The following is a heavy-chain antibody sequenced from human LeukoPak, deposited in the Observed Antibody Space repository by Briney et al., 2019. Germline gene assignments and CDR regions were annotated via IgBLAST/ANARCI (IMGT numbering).Heavy chain of an antibody. CDR2: ISDSGDST. Sequence: GGSLRLSCAASGFTFSSYAMSWVRQAPGKGLEWVSAISDSGDSTYSTDSVKGRFTISRDNSKNTLYLQVNSLRAEDTAVYYCAKKVPANWGSYFDYWGQGTLVTVSS. V-gene: IGHV3-23*01. D-gene: IGHD7-27*01. CDR3: AKKVPANWGSYFDY. CDR1: GFTFSSYA. J-gene: IGHJ4*02.